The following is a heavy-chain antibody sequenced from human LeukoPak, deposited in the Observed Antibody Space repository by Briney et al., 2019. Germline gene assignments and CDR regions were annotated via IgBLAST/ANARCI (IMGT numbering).Heavy chain of an antibody. CDR2: VSGSGLST. D-gene: IGHD2-15*01. V-gene: IGHV3-23*01. J-gene: IGHJ5*02. CDR3: AKGRISVAAPYNWFDP. Sequence: PGGSLRLSCAASGFTFSNYAMSWVRQPPGKGLEWVSTVSGSGLSTYSADSVKGRFTISRDNSKNTLSLQMNSLRAEDTAVYYCAKGRISVAAPYNWFDPWGQGTLVTVSS. CDR1: GFTFSNYA.